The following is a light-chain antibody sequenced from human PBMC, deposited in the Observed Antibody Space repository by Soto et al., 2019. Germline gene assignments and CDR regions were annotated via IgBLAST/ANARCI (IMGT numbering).Light chain of an antibody. V-gene: IGLV1-47*01. CDR3: VAWDDSLTWV. Sequence: QLVLTQPPSASGTPGQRVSISCSGSSSNIGSSYVYWYQQLPGTAPKLLIYRNNQRPTGVPDRFSGSKSGTSASLAISGLRSEDEADYYCVAWDDSLTWVFGGGTKLTVL. CDR1: SSNIGSSY. CDR2: RNN. J-gene: IGLJ3*02.